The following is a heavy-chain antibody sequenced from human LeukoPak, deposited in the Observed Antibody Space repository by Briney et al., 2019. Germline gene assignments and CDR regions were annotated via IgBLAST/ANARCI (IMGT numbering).Heavy chain of an antibody. CDR1: GFTFSSYS. CDR3: ARTPLYSGSYYPFDY. CDR2: ISSSSSYI. Sequence: PGGSLRLSCAASGFTFSSYSMNWVRQAPGKGLEWVSSISSSSSYIYYADSVKGRFTISRDNAKNSLYLQMNSLRAEDTAVYYCARTPLYSGSYYPFDYWGQGTLVTVSS. J-gene: IGHJ4*02. V-gene: IGHV3-21*01. D-gene: IGHD1-26*01.